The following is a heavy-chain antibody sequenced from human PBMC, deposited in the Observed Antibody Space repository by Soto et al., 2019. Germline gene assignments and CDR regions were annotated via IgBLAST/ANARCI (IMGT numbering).Heavy chain of an antibody. V-gene: IGHV3-30*03. D-gene: IGHD4-17*01. J-gene: IGHJ6*04. CDR2: ISYDGTNK. CDR3: ATDLQSYGDYHCYCYRMDV. Sequence: QVQLVESGGGEVQPGRSLTISCAASGFTFSTYGMHWVRQTPGKGLEWVAVISYDGTNKFYSDSVKGRFTISRDNFKNTLTLQMNSRRHDDTNGYACATDLQSYGDYHCYCYRMDVWGIATRVTVSS. CDR1: GFTFSTYG.